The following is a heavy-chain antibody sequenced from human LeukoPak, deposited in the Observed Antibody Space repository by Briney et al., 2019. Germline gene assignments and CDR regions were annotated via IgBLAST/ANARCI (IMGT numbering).Heavy chain of an antibody. D-gene: IGHD6-13*01. J-gene: IGHJ6*03. Sequence: GESLKISCKGSGYSFTSYWIGWVRPMPGKGLEWMGIIYPGDSDTRYSPSFQGKVTISADKSISTAYLQWSSLKATDTAMYYCARAGGSSWNGGYYYYMDVWRKGTTVTVSS. V-gene: IGHV5-51*01. CDR2: IYPGDSDT. CDR1: GYSFTSYW. CDR3: ARAGGSSWNGGYYYYMDV.